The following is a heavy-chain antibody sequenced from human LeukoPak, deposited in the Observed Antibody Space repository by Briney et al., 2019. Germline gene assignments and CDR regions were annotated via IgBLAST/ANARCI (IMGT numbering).Heavy chain of an antibody. V-gene: IGHV3-20*04. CDR1: GFTFDDYG. CDR3: ARGGRAGYDFWSGYYTFDY. Sequence: GGSLRLSCAASGFTFDDYGMSWVRQAPGKGLEWFSGINWNGGSTGYADSVKGRFTISRDNAKNSLYLQMNSLRAEDTALYYCARGGRAGYDFWSGYYTFDYWGQGTLVTVSS. CDR2: INWNGGST. D-gene: IGHD3-3*01. J-gene: IGHJ4*02.